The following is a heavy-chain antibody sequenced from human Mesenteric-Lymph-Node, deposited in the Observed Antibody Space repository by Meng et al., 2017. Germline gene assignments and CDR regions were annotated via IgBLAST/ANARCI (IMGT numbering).Heavy chain of an antibody. CDR3: ARGGRVVAVVAID. CDR2: ISWNSGSI. V-gene: IGHV3-9*01. J-gene: IGHJ4*02. D-gene: IGHD2-15*01. Sequence: GGSLRLSCAASGFTFDDYAMHWVRQAPGKGLEWVSGISWNSGSIGYADSVKGRFTISRDNAKNSLYLQMNSLRAEDTAVYYCARGGRVVAVVAIDWGQGTLVTVSS. CDR1: GFTFDDYA.